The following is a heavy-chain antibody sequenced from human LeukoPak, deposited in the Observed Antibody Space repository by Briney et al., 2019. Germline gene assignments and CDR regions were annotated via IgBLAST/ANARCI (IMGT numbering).Heavy chain of an antibody. D-gene: IGHD3-10*01. CDR1: GGSITSNDYY. CDR2: IHYSRTT. CDR3: ASYYASGSSRFDY. V-gene: IGHV4-39*01. J-gene: IGHJ4*02. Sequence: SETLSLTCTVSGGSITSNDYYWGWIRQPPGKGLEWIGSIHYSRTTCYNPSLKSRVTISVDTSNNQFSLELSSVPAADTAVYYCASYYASGSSRFDYWGQGTLATVSS.